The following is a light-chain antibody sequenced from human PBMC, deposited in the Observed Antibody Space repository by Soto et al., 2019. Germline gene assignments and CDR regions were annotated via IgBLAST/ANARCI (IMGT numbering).Light chain of an antibody. CDR1: QSISSY. CDR3: QQSYSTPIFT. Sequence: DIQMTQSPSSLSASVGDRVTITCRASQSISSYLNWYQQKPGKAPKLLIYAASSLQSGVPSRFSGSGSGTDFTLTISRLQPEDFATYYCQQSYSTPIFTFGPGTKVGIK. V-gene: IGKV1-39*01. J-gene: IGKJ3*01. CDR2: AAS.